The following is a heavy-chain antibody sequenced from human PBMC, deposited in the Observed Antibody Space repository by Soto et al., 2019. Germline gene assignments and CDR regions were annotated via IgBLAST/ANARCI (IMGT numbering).Heavy chain of an antibody. J-gene: IGHJ3*02. CDR3: ARDTETLGPRANDALDI. CDR1: GYTFSAYT. V-gene: IGHV1-3*01. CDR2: INAGSGNT. D-gene: IGHD3-3*02. Sequence: ASVKVSCKATGYTFSAYTMNWVRQAPGQSLEWMGWINAGSGNTKYSQNFQGRVSITRDTSASTVYMELTGLTSEDTAVYYCARDTETLGPRANDALDIWGQGTMVT.